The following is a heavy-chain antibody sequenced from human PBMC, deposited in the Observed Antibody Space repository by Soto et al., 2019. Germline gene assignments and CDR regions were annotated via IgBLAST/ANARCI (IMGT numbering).Heavy chain of an antibody. D-gene: IGHD3-16*01. CDR1: GYRFSTWW. CDR2: TYPDDSDT. J-gene: IGHJ4*02. CDR3: VRPGGLGAYLDL. V-gene: IGHV5-51*01. Sequence: PGESLKISCKGTGYRFSTWWIGWVRQMPGRGLELMGITYPDDSDTRYSPSFEGQVTISADKSTSTAYLQLSSLKASDSAIYYCVRPGGLGAYLDLWGQGTLVTVSS.